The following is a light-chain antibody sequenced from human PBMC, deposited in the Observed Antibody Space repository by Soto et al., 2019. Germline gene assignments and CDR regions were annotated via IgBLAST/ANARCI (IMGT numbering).Light chain of an antibody. CDR3: HTRGAGSP. V-gene: IGLV4-69*01. Sequence: QLVLTQSHSASASLGASVKLTCTLSSGHSSYAIAWHQQQPEKGPRYLMKLNSDGSHSKGDGVPDRFSGSSSGAERYLAISGLQSEEDAYFYFHTRGAGSPFGGGTKLTVL. CDR1: SGHSSYA. J-gene: IGLJ2*01. CDR2: LNSDGSH.